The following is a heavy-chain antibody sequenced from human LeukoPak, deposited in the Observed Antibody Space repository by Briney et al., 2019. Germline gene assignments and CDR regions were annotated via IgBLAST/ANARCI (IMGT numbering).Heavy chain of an antibody. V-gene: IGHV1-2*06. CDR1: GYTFTDYY. J-gene: IGHJ3*02. Sequence: ASVKVSCKASGYTFTDYYMHCVRQAPGQRLEWMGRINPNSGGTNYAQTFQGRVTMTRDTSISTAYMELSRLRSDDTAVYYCARSSYDYVWGTGYAFDIWGQGTMVTVSS. D-gene: IGHD3-16*01. CDR3: ARSSYDYVWGTGYAFDI. CDR2: INPNSGGT.